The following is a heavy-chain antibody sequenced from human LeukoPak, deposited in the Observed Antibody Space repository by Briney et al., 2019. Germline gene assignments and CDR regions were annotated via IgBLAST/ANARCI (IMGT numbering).Heavy chain of an antibody. CDR1: GGSISSGGYY. D-gene: IGHD3-3*01. Sequence: SETLSLTCTVSGGSISSGGYYWSWIRQHPGKGLEWIGYIYYSGSTYYNPSLKSRVTISVDTSKNQFSLKLSSVTAADTAVYYCARVSYDFWSGIIDYWGQGTLVTVSS. J-gene: IGHJ4*02. CDR3: ARVSYDFWSGIIDY. V-gene: IGHV4-31*03. CDR2: IYYSGST.